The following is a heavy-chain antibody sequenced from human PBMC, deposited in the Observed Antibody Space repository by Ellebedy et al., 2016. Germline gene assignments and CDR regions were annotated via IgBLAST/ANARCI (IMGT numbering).Heavy chain of an antibody. D-gene: IGHD1-7*01. Sequence: GGSLRLXXAASGFTFEDYAMHWVRQAPGKGLEWVSGINWNIGTIAYADSVRGRFTISRDNAKSSLYLHMSSLRGDDTALYYCAKATILNYDAFDIWGRGTMVTVSS. CDR3: AKATILNYDAFDI. V-gene: IGHV3-9*01. CDR1: GFTFEDYA. CDR2: INWNIGTI. J-gene: IGHJ3*02.